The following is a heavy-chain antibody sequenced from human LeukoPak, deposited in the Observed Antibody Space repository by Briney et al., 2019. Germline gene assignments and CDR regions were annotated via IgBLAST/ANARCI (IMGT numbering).Heavy chain of an antibody. CDR3: ANPGSYRAFDI. V-gene: IGHV3-30*18. J-gene: IGHJ3*02. CDR1: GFTFSSYS. Sequence: GGSLRLSCAASGFTFSSYSMNWVRQAPGKGLEWVAVISYDGSNKYNADSVKGRFTISRDNSKNTLYLQMNRLRAEDTAVYYCANPGSYRAFDIWGQETMVTVSS. D-gene: IGHD1-26*01. CDR2: ISYDGSNK.